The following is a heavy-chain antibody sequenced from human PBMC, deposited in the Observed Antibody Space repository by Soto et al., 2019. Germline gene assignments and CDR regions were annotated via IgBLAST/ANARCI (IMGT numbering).Heavy chain of an antibody. CDR1: TDSMRTYS. J-gene: IGHJ4*02. CDR2: VYHTGRT. CDR3: ARDDTTGLLEF. Sequence: QVQLQESGPGLVRPAETLSLICSVSTDSMRTYSWTWIRQSPGKGLEWIGYVYHTGRTGYNPSLESRVTISIDMSTKQFSLQLTSMTAADTAVYFCARDDTTGLLEFWGQGTLVTVSS. V-gene: IGHV4-4*08.